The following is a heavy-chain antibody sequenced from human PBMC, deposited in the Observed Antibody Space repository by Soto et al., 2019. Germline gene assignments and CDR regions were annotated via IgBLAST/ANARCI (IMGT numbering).Heavy chain of an antibody. CDR3: AKDPPSYGSGSYYIEGYYYYGMDV. CDR1: GFTFSSYA. J-gene: IGHJ6*02. D-gene: IGHD3-10*01. Sequence: PGGSLRLSCAASGFTFSSYAMSWVRQAPGKGLEWVSAISGSGGSTCYADSVKGRFTISRDNSKNTLYLQMNSLRAEDTAVYYCAKDPPSYGSGSYYIEGYYYYGMDVWGQGTTVTVSS. CDR2: ISGSGGST. V-gene: IGHV3-23*01.